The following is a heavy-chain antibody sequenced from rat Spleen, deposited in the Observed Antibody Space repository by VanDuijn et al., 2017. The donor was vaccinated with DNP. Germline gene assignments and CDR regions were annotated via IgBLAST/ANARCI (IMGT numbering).Heavy chain of an antibody. V-gene: IGHV5-46*01. CDR3: TRGSSLPGYLDY. D-gene: IGHD1-4*01. J-gene: IGHJ2*01. CDR1: GFTFSNYF. CDR2: ISPSGGST. Sequence: EVQLVESGGGLVQPGRSMKLSCEASGFTFSNYFMAWVRQAPTKGLEWVASISPSGGSTYYRDSVKGRFTISRDNGESSLYLQMNSLWSEDTATYYCTRGSSLPGYLDYWGQGVLVTVSS.